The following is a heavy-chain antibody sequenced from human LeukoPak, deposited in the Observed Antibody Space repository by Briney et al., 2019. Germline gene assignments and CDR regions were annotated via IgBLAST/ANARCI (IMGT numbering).Heavy chain of an antibody. Sequence: SETLPLTCAVSGYSSSSGYFWGWIRQPPGKGLEWIGSISQSGNTYYNLSLKSRVTISVDTSKNQFSLKLSSVTAADTAFYYCARLNQFVYRFDPWGQGTLATVSS. CDR3: ARLNQFVYRFDP. D-gene: IGHD3-16*01. V-gene: IGHV4-38-2*01. CDR1: GYSSSSGYF. CDR2: ISQSGNT. J-gene: IGHJ5*02.